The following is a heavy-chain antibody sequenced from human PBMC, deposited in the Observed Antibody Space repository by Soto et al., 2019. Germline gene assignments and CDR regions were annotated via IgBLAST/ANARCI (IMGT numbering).Heavy chain of an antibody. D-gene: IGHD6-13*01. CDR1: GFTFSSYG. Sequence: GGSLRLSCAASGFTFSSYGMHWVRQAPGKGLEWVAVISYDGSNKYYADSVKGRFTISRDNSKNTLYLQMNSLRAEDTAVYYCAKVSHSSSWTWNDYYYGMDVWGQGTTVTVSS. CDR2: ISYDGSNK. J-gene: IGHJ6*02. CDR3: AKVSHSSSWTWNDYYYGMDV. V-gene: IGHV3-30*18.